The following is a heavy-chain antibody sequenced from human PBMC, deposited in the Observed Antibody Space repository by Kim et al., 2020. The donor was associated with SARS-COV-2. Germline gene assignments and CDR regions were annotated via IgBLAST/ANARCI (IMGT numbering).Heavy chain of an antibody. J-gene: IGHJ4*02. V-gene: IGHV3-23*03. Sequence: GGSLRLSCAASGFTISSYAMSWVRQAPGKGLEWVSIIYSGDSSTYYVDSVKGRFTISRATSKNTLYLQMNSLRADDTAVYYCVKDQSAHSSGWYMDYWGQGTLVTVSS. CDR1: GFTISSYA. CDR2: IYSGDSST. D-gene: IGHD6-19*01. CDR3: VKDQSAHSSGWYMDY.